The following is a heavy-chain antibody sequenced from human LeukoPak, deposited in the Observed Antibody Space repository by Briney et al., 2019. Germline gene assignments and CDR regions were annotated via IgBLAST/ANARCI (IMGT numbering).Heavy chain of an antibody. CDR2: IYYSGST. D-gene: IGHD5-12*01. V-gene: IGHV4-59*01. Sequence: SETLSLTCAVSGGSISSYYWSWIRQPPGKGLEWIGYIYYSGSTNYNPSLKSRVTISVDTSKNQFSLKLSSVTAADTAVYYCARSYSGYDPYNWFDPWGQGTLVTVSS. J-gene: IGHJ5*02. CDR1: GGSISSYY. CDR3: ARSYSGYDPYNWFDP.